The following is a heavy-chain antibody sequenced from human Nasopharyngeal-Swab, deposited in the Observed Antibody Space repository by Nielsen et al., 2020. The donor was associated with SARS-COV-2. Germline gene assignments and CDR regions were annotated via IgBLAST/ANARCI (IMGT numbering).Heavy chain of an antibody. Sequence: GGSLRLSCTASGFSFNNYGMHWVRQAPGKGLEWVAVISYEGSKKYYAESVEGRCTISRDYSKSTLYLQMNSLRPEDTAMYYCAKANVLFWFGQFKNDGFDIWGQGTMVTVSS. CDR1: GFSFNNYG. D-gene: IGHD3-10*01. V-gene: IGHV3-30*18. CDR3: AKANVLFWFGQFKNDGFDI. CDR2: ISYEGSKK. J-gene: IGHJ3*02.